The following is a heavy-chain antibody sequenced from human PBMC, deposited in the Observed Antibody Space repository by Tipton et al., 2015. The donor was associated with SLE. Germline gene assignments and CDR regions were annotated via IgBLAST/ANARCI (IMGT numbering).Heavy chain of an antibody. CDR2: IHPGGTS. Sequence: TLSLTCAVSGGPFSDAYWTWFRQAPGGGLEWIGEIHPGGTSIYNPSLESRVTMSVDTSKNQFYLKLSSVTAADTAVYYCAREKDGVDYWGQGTLVTVSS. CDR1: GGPFSDAY. V-gene: IGHV4-34*10. D-gene: IGHD2-8*01. J-gene: IGHJ4*02. CDR3: AREKDGVDY.